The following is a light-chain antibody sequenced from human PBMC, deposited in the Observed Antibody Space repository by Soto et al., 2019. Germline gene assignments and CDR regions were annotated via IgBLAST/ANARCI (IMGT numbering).Light chain of an antibody. CDR3: QQYGSSGT. J-gene: IGKJ1*01. Sequence: EIVLTQSPATPSLSPGDRATLSCRASQSVSSYLAWYQQKPGQAPRLLIYGASNRATGIPDRFSGSGSGTDFTLTISRLEPEDFAVYYCQQYGSSGTFGQGTKVDIK. V-gene: IGKV3-20*01. CDR2: GAS. CDR1: QSVSSY.